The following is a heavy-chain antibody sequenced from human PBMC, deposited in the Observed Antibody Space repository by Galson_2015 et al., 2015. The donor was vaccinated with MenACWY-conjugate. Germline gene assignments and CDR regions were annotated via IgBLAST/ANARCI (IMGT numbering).Heavy chain of an antibody. J-gene: IGHJ4*02. CDR3: AADTTYYSVDY. CDR2: ISGSGGST. CDR1: GFTFSSYA. D-gene: IGHD1-26*01. V-gene: IGHV3-23*01. Sequence: LRLSCAASGFTFSSYAMNWVRQAPGKGLEWVSTISGSGGSTYYADSVKGRFTISRDNSKNTLYLQMNSLRVEDTAVYYCAADTTYYSVDYWGQGTLVTVSS.